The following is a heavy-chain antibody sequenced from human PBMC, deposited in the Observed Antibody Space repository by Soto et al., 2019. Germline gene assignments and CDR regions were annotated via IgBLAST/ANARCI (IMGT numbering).Heavy chain of an antibody. J-gene: IGHJ4*02. CDR1: GYRFSSYW. D-gene: IGHD3-22*01. Sequence: PGESLKISCKVFGYRFSSYWIGWVRQVPGKGLEWMGIIYPGDSDTRYSPSFQGLVTISADKSIFTAYLQWSSLKASDTAMYFCARHEGPDYHDTNAHLDYWGQGTLVTVSS. V-gene: IGHV5-51*01. CDR3: ARHEGPDYHDTNAHLDY. CDR2: IYPGDSDT.